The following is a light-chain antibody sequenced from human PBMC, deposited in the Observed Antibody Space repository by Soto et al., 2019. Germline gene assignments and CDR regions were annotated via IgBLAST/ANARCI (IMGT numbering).Light chain of an antibody. Sequence: QSSLTQPASVSGSPGHSITISCTGTSSDVGAYDYVSWYQQHPGKAPKLLIYDVTTRPSGVSNHFSGSKSGNTASLTISGLETDEEAEYYCSSFTSTFNIVFGTGTKVTVL. J-gene: IGLJ1*01. CDR1: SSDVGAYDY. CDR2: DVT. CDR3: SSFTSTFNIV. V-gene: IGLV2-14*03.